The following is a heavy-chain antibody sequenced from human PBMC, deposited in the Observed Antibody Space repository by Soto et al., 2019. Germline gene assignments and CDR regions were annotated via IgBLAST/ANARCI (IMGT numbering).Heavy chain of an antibody. V-gene: IGHV4-59*01. D-gene: IGHD3-10*01. J-gene: IGHJ6*02. Sequence: QVQLQESGPGLVKPSETLSLTCTVSGDSISRYYWSWIRLSPGKGLEWIGYIYYSGVTNYNPSVKSRVTISVDRTKNQFSLKLSSVTAADTAVYYCARDQGGEFLKGSGMDVWGQGTTVTVSS. CDR1: GDSISRYY. CDR2: IYYSGVT. CDR3: ARDQGGEFLKGSGMDV.